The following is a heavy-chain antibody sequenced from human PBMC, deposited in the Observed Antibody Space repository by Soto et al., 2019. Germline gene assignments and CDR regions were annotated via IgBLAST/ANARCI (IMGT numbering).Heavy chain of an antibody. CDR1: GGSISNYY. V-gene: IGHV4-4*07. CDR3: AREAFSGGVWSFDL. D-gene: IGHD2-15*01. Sequence: QVHLQESGPGLVKPSETLSITCSVSGGSISNYYWSWIRQPAGKRLEWIGRIYSTGSTNYNPSLKSRVTMSLDTSQKQISLQLTSVPAADTAVYYCAREAFSGGVWSFDLRGRGTLVTVSS. CDR2: IYSTGST. J-gene: IGHJ2*01.